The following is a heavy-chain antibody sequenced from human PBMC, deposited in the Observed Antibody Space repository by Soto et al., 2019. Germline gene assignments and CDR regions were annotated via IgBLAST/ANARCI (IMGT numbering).Heavy chain of an antibody. Sequence: PSETLSLTCTVSGGSISSYYWSWIRQPPGKGLEWIGYIYYSGSTNYNPSLKSRVTISVDTSKNQFSLKLSSVTAADTAVYYCARTEHREYFQHWGQGTLVTVSS. CDR1: GGSISSYY. V-gene: IGHV4-59*01. J-gene: IGHJ1*01. CDR3: ARTEHREYFQH. CDR2: IYYSGST.